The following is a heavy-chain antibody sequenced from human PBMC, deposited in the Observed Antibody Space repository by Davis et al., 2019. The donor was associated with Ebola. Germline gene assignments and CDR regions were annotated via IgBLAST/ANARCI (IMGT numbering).Heavy chain of an antibody. CDR2: INPNSGGT. CDR3: ARDIIPGGDDY. Sequence: ASVKVSCKASGYTFTSYGISWVRQAPGQGLEWMGWINPNSGGTNYAQKFQGRVTMTRDTSISTAYMELSRLRSDDTAVYYCARDIIPGGDDYLGQGALVTVSS. CDR1: GYTFTSYG. J-gene: IGHJ4*02. V-gene: IGHV1-2*02. D-gene: IGHD3-10*01.